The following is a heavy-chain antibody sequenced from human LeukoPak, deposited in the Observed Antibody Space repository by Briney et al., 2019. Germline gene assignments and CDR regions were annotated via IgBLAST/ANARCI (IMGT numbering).Heavy chain of an antibody. D-gene: IGHD3-10*01. CDR2: ISYDGSNK. CDR3: AREGYYGSRYFQH. CDR1: GFTFSSYA. Sequence: GRSLRLSCAASGFTFSSYAMHWVRQAPGKGLEWVAVISYDGSNKYYADSVKGRFTISRDNSKNTLYLQMNSLRAEDTAVYYCAREGYYGSRYFQHWGQGTLVTVSS. V-gene: IGHV3-30*04. J-gene: IGHJ1*01.